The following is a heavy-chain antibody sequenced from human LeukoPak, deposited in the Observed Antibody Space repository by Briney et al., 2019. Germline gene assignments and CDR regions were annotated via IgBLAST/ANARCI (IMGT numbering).Heavy chain of an antibody. V-gene: IGHV3-23*01. Sequence: PGGSLRLSCAASGFTFSTYAMSWVRQAPGKGLEWVSVISGSGGNTYYADSVKGRFTISRDNSKNTLYLQMNSLRAEDTAVYYCTKRGREYSGHDSWGQGILVTVSS. CDR2: ISGSGGNT. J-gene: IGHJ5*01. CDR1: GFTFSTYA. CDR3: TKRGREYSGHDS. D-gene: IGHD5-12*01.